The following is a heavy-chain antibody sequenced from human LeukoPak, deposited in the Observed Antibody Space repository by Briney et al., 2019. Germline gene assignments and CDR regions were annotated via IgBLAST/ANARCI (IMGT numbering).Heavy chain of an antibody. CDR2: INHSGST. V-gene: IGHV4-34*01. CDR3: ARERAYYDFWSGYLNWFDP. D-gene: IGHD3-3*01. CDR1: GGSFSGYY. J-gene: IGHJ5*02. Sequence: SETLSLTCAVYGGSFSGYYWSWIRQPPGKGLEWIGEINHSGSTNYNPSLKSRGTISVDTSKTQFSLKLSSVTAADTAVYYCARERAYYDFWSGYLNWFDPWGQGTLVTVSS.